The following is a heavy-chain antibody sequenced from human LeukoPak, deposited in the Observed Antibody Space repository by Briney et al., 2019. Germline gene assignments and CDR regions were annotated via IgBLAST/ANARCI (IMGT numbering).Heavy chain of an antibody. V-gene: IGHV4-39*01. CDR3: VRQGDGYCSSTNCLFSFDY. J-gene: IGHJ4*02. Sequence: PSETLSLTCSVSGGSITSSSYYWGWIRQPPEKGLEWIGSIYYTGGTYYSPSLKSRVTISVDTSKNQFSLKLTSVTAADTAVYYCVRQGDGYCSSTNCLFSFDYWGPGTLVTVSS. CDR1: GGSITSSSYY. CDR2: IYYTGGT. D-gene: IGHD2-2*03.